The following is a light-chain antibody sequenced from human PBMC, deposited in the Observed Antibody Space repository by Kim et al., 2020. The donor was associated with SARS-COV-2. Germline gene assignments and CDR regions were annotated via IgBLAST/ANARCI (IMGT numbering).Light chain of an antibody. CDR1: SGHSSYI. Sequence: SVKLTGTLSSGHSSYIIAWHQQQPGKAPRYLMKLEGSGSYNKGSGVPDRFSGSSSGADRYLTISNLQSEDEADYYCETWDSNTLWVFGGGTQLTVL. CDR3: ETWDSNTLWV. V-gene: IGLV4-60*03. J-gene: IGLJ3*02. CDR2: LEGSGSY.